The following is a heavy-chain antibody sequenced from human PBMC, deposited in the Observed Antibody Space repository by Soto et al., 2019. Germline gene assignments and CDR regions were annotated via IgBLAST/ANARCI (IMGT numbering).Heavy chain of an antibody. V-gene: IGHV3-48*02. Sequence: EIQLVESGGGLVQPGGSLRLSCAASGFTFSSNSMNWVRQAPGKGLEWISYIDSMSGAIYYADSVQGRFTISRDNARNSLYLEMNSLRDEDTAVYYCAREVLTASYWGQGTLVTVSS. D-gene: IGHD3-10*01. CDR3: AREVLTASY. J-gene: IGHJ4*02. CDR2: IDSMSGAI. CDR1: GFTFSSNS.